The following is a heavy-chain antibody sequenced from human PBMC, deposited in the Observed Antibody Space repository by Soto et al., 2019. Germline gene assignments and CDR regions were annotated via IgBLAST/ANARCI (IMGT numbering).Heavy chain of an antibody. V-gene: IGHV3-30*03. Sequence: QVQLVESGGGVVQAGRSLRLSCAASGSTFGSNGMHWVRQAPGKGLEWVAVISNDGSNKIYADSVKGRFTISRDNSNNTLYLQMNSLRTDDTAVYYCAIGAPTVLPWGHGTLVVVSS. CDR3: AIGAPTVLP. CDR2: ISNDGSNK. CDR1: GSTFGSNG. D-gene: IGHD3-3*01. J-gene: IGHJ5*02.